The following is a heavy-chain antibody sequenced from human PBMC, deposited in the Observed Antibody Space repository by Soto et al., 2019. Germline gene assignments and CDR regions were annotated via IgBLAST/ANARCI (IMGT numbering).Heavy chain of an antibody. CDR3: ARSRDGYSFYFYYGMDG. CDR1: GFIFTSYG. D-gene: IGHD4-4*01. Sequence: GGSLRLSCAASGFIFTSYGMHWVRQAPGKGLEWMALILHDGSAEYYADSVKGRFTISRDNSKNTLYLQMNSLTAEDTAVYYCARSRDGYSFYFYYGMDGWGQGTTVTVSS. J-gene: IGHJ6*02. V-gene: IGHV3-30*03. CDR2: ILHDGSAE.